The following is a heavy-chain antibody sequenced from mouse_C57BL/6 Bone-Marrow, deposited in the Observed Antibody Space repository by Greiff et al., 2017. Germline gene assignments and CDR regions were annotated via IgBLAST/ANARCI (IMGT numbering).Heavy chain of an antibody. CDR3: THYYYGSYYFDY. D-gene: IGHD1-1*01. J-gene: IGHJ2*01. Sequence: EVMLVESGAELVRPGASVKLSCTASGFNIKDDYMHWVKQRPEQGLEWIGWIDPENGDTEYASKFQGKATITADTSSNTAYLQLSSLTSEDTAVYYCTHYYYGSYYFDYWGQGTTLTVSS. V-gene: IGHV14-4*01. CDR2: IDPENGDT. CDR1: GFNIKDDY.